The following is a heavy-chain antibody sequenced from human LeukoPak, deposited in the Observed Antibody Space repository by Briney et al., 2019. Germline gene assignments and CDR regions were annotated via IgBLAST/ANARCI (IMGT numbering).Heavy chain of an antibody. J-gene: IGHJ6*02. CDR2: INPNSGGT. CDR1: GYTFTGYY. V-gene: IGHV1-2*04. CDR3: AREYCGSTSCFYGMDV. Sequence: ASVKVSCKASGYTFTGYYMHWVRQAPGQGLEWMGWINPNSGGTNYAQKFQGWVTMTRGTSISTAYMELSRLRSDDTAVYYCAREYCGSTSCFYGMDVWGQGTTVTVSS. D-gene: IGHD2-2*01.